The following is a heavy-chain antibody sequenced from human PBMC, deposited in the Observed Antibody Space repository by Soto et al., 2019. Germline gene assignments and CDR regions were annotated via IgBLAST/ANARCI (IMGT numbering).Heavy chain of an antibody. D-gene: IGHD3-3*01. CDR3: AKNSLFGWIPTAYGMDV. V-gene: IGHV3-30*18. CDR2: ISYDGSNK. Sequence: QVQLVESGGGVVQPGRSLRLSCAASGFTFSSYGMHWVRQAPGKGLEWVAVISYDGSNKYYADSVKGRFTISRDNSKNTLYLQMNSLRAEDTAVYYCAKNSLFGWIPTAYGMDVWGQGTTVTVSS. J-gene: IGHJ6*02. CDR1: GFTFSSYG.